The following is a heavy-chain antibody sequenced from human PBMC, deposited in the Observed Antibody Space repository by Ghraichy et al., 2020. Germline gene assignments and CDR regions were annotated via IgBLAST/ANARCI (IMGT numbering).Heavy chain of an antibody. Sequence: SETLSLTCTVSGGSISSSSYYWGWIRQPPGKGLEWIGSIYYSGSTYYNPSLKSRVTISVDTSKNQFSLKLSSVTAADTAVYYCARRSLFNWRSRIMITFGGVIEPDYWGQGTLVTVSS. J-gene: IGHJ4*02. CDR1: GGSISSSSYY. D-gene: IGHD3-16*02. CDR3: ARRSLFNWRSRIMITFGGVIEPDY. V-gene: IGHV4-39*01. CDR2: IYYSGST.